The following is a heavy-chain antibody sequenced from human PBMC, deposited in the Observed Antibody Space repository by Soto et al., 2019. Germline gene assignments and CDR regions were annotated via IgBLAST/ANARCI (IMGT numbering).Heavy chain of an antibody. D-gene: IGHD2-2*02. CDR3: AKDITYTSYHGMDV. CDR2: ISWNSGST. V-gene: IGHV3-9*01. J-gene: IGHJ6*02. Sequence: EVQLVESGGGLVQPGRSLRLSCAASGFTFDDYAMHWVRQAPGKGLEWVSGISWNSGSTDYADSVKGRFTISRDNAKNTLKLQMNRLRAEDTALYYCAKDITYTSYHGMDVWGQGTTVTVSS. CDR1: GFTFDDYA.